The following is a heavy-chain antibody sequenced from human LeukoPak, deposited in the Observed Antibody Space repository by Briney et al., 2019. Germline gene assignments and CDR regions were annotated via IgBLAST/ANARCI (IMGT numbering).Heavy chain of an antibody. D-gene: IGHD4-17*01. Sequence: GGSLRLSCAASGFTFSSYWMHWVRQAPGKGLAWVSRINSDGSSTSYADSVKGRFTISRDNAKNTLYLQMNSLRAEDTAVYYCAKGPSTVTTPLAYWGQGTLVTVSS. V-gene: IGHV3-74*01. CDR1: GFTFSSYW. J-gene: IGHJ4*02. CDR2: INSDGSST. CDR3: AKGPSTVTTPLAY.